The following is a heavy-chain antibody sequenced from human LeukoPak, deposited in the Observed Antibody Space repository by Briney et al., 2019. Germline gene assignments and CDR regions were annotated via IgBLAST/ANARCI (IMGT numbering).Heavy chain of an antibody. CDR3: ATDPAGGNPSYYFDY. J-gene: IGHJ4*02. Sequence: ASVKVPCKVSGYTLTELSMHWVRQAPGKGLEWMGGFDPEDGETIYAQKFQGRVTMTEDTSTDTAYMELSSLRSEDTAVYYCATDPAGGNPSYYFDYWGQGTLVTVSS. CDR2: FDPEDGET. CDR1: GYTLTELS. D-gene: IGHD1-14*01. V-gene: IGHV1-24*01.